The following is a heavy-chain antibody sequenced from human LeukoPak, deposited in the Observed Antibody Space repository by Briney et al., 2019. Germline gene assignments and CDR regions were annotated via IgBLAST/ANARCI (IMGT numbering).Heavy chain of an antibody. J-gene: IGHJ4*02. D-gene: IGHD3-16*01. CDR3: ARLHYEYVWGNHRAFYFDY. V-gene: IGHV5-51*01. CDR1: GYSFTSYW. CDR2: IYPGDSDT. Sequence: GESLKISCKGSGYSFTSYWIGWVRQMPGKGLEWMGIIYPGDSDTRNSPSFQGQVTISADKSISTAYLQWSSLKASDTAMYYCARLHYEYVWGNHRAFYFDYWGQGTLVTVSS.